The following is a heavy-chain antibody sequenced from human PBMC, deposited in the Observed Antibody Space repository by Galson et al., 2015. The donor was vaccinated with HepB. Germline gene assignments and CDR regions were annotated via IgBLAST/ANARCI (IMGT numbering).Heavy chain of an antibody. CDR3: ATPYYYDSSGYYSHSWYFDL. CDR2: IIPIFGTA. J-gene: IGHJ2*01. CDR1: GGTFSSYA. D-gene: IGHD3-22*01. V-gene: IGHV1-69*06. Sequence: SVKVSCKASGGTFSSYAISWVRQAPGQGLEWMGGIIPIFGTANYAQKFQGRVTITADKSTSTAYMELSSLRSEDTAVYYCATPYYYDSSGYYSHSWYFDLWGRGTLVTVSS.